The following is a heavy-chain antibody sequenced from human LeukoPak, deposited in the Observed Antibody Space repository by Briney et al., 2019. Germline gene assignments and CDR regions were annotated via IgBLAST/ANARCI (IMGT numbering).Heavy chain of an antibody. Sequence: SETLSLTCAVYGGSFNGYYWSWIRQPPGKGLEWIGEINHSGSTNYNPSLKSRVTISVDTSKNQFSLKLISVTAADTSVYYCARLRPKRAYCSSTSCHRGPFDYWGQGTLVTVSS. V-gene: IGHV4-34*01. D-gene: IGHD2-2*02. CDR3: ARLRPKRAYCSSTSCHRGPFDY. J-gene: IGHJ4*02. CDR2: INHSGST. CDR1: GGSFNGYY.